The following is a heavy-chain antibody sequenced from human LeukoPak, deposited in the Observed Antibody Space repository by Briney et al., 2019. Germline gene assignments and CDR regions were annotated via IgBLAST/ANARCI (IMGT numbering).Heavy chain of an antibody. Sequence: GGSLRLSCAASGFTFSSYSMNWVRQAPGKGLEWVSYISSSSSTIYYADSVKGRFTISRDNAKNSLYLQMNSLRAEDTAVYCCARGYSSGLFDYWGQGTLVTVSS. CDR3: ARGYSSGLFDY. CDR2: ISSSSSTI. D-gene: IGHD6-19*01. V-gene: IGHV3-48*04. J-gene: IGHJ4*02. CDR1: GFTFSSYS.